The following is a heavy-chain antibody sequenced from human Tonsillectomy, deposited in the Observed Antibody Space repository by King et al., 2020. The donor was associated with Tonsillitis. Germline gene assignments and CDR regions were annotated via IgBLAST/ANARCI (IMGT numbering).Heavy chain of an antibody. CDR2: ISGGGDRT. D-gene: IGHD5-12*01. Sequence: VQLVESGGGLVQPGGSLRLSCAASGSTFSSYTMIWVRQSPGKGLEWVSDISGGGDRTYYADSVKGRFTISRDNSKNTLYLQMNSLRAEDMALYYCTKDVGSAYDDYWGQGTLVTVSS. CDR1: GSTFSSYT. J-gene: IGHJ4*02. CDR3: TKDVGSAYDDY. V-gene: IGHV3-23*04.